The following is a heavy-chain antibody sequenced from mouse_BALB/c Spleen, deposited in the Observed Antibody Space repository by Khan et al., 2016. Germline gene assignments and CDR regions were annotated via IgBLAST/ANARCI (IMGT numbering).Heavy chain of an antibody. Sequence: LVESGPELKKPGETVKISCKASGYTFTNYGMNWVKQAPGKGLKWMGWINTYTGEPTYADDFKGRFAFSLETSASTAYLQINNLKNEDMATYFCARWLLRYYAMDYWGQGTSVTVAS. CDR1: GYTFTNYG. J-gene: IGHJ4*01. CDR3: ARWLLRYYAMDY. V-gene: IGHV9-1*02. D-gene: IGHD2-3*01. CDR2: INTYTGEP.